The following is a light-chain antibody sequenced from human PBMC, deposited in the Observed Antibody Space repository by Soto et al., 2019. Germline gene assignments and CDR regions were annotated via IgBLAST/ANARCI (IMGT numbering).Light chain of an antibody. J-gene: IGLJ1*01. Sequence: QSALTQPPSASGSPGQSVTISCTGTSSDVGGYNYVSWYQQQPGKAPKLMIYEVSKRPSGVPDRFSGSKSGNTASLTVSGLQAEDEADYYCSSYAGSNNPYVFGTGTKVTVL. CDR3: SSYAGSNNPYV. CDR1: SSDVGGYNY. V-gene: IGLV2-8*01. CDR2: EVS.